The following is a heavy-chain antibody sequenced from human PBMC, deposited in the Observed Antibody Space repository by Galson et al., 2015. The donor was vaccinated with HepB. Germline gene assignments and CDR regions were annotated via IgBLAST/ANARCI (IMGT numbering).Heavy chain of an antibody. CDR1: GFTFSSYG. J-gene: IGHJ4*01. CDR2: ISGSGVST. V-gene: IGHV3-23*01. CDR3: ARSVAGSFDY. Sequence: SLRLSCAASGFTFSSYGMSWVRQAPGKGLEWVSGISGSGVSTYYADSVKGRFTISRDNAKNSLYLQMNSLRDEDTAVYYCARSVAGSFDYWGHGTLVTVSS. D-gene: IGHD6-19*01.